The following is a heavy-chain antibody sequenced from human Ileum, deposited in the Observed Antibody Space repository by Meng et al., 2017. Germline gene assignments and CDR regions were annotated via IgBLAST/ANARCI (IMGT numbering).Heavy chain of an antibody. J-gene: IGHJ3*02. CDR2: ISSSGSMI. CDR1: GFTLRSYE. CDR3: AREKVELGDSFDM. V-gene: IGHV3-48*03. D-gene: IGHD3-16*01. Sequence: GESLKISCSASGFTLRSYEVSWVRQAPGKGLEFISYISSSGSMIYYAESMNGRFTVSRDNAKDSVFLEMNSLRAEDTAVYYCAREKVELGDSFDMWGRGTKVTVSS.